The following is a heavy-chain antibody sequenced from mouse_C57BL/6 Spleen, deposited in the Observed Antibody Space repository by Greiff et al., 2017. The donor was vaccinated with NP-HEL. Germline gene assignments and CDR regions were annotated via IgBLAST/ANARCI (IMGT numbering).Heavy chain of an antibody. Sequence: VQLQQSGPELVKPGASVKISCKASGYTFTDYYMNWVKQSHGKSLEWIGDINPNNGGTSYNQKFKGKATLTVDKSSSTAYMELRSLTSEDSAVYYCYSNYVGFAYWGQGTLVTVSA. CDR3: YSNYVGFAY. CDR1: GYTFTDYY. CDR2: INPNNGGT. J-gene: IGHJ3*01. V-gene: IGHV1-26*01. D-gene: IGHD2-5*01.